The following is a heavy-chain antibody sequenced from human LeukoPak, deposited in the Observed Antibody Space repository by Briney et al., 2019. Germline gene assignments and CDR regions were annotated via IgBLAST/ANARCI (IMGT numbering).Heavy chain of an antibody. D-gene: IGHD3-9*01. V-gene: IGHV1-69*01. CDR1: GGTFSSYA. Sequence: SVKVSCKASGGTFSSYAISWVRQAPGQGLEWMGGIIPIFGTANYAKKFQGRVTITADESTSTAYMELSSLRSEDTAVYYCARQKPSFDWFSPPLDYWGQGTLVTVSS. J-gene: IGHJ4*02. CDR2: IIPIFGTA. CDR3: ARQKPSFDWFSPPLDY.